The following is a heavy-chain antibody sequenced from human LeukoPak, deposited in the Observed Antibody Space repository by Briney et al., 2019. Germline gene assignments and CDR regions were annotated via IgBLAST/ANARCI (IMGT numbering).Heavy chain of an antibody. CDR2: IYYSGST. CDR1: GGSISSGGYY. J-gene: IGHJ6*02. V-gene: IGHV4-31*03. CDR3: ARTYYGSGRPDGMDV. D-gene: IGHD3-10*01. Sequence: PSETLSLTCTVSGGSISSGGYYWSWIRQHPGKGLEWIGYIYYSGSTYYNPSLKSRVTISVDTSKNQFSLKLSSVTAADTAVYYCARTYYGSGRPDGMDVWGQGTTVTVSS.